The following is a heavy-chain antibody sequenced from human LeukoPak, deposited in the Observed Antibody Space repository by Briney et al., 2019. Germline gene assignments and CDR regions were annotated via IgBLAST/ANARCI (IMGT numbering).Heavy chain of an antibody. J-gene: IGHJ4*02. CDR2: INPSGGST. CDR3: ATYDYGDRDFDY. CDR1: GYTFTSYY. Sequence: ASVKVSCKASGYTFTSYYMHWVRQAPGQGLEWMGIINPSGGSTSYAQKFQGRVTMTRDMSTSTVYMELSSLRSEDTAVYYCATYDYGDRDFDYWGQGTLVTVSS. D-gene: IGHD4-17*01. V-gene: IGHV1-46*01.